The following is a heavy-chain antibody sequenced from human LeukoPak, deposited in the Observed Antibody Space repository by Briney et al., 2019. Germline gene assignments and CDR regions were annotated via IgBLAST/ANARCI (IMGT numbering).Heavy chain of an antibody. CDR3: ARGKGDGRGVVVITPYYYYYGMDV. V-gene: IGHV3-21*01. Sequence: PGGSLRLSCAASRFTFSDYSMNWVRQAPGKGLEWVSSISSSRNYIYYADSVKGRFTISRDNAKNSLYLQMNSLRAEDTAVYYCARGKGDGRGVVVITPYYYYYGMDVWGQGTTVTVSS. D-gene: IGHD3-22*01. J-gene: IGHJ6*02. CDR2: ISSSRNYI. CDR1: RFTFSDYS.